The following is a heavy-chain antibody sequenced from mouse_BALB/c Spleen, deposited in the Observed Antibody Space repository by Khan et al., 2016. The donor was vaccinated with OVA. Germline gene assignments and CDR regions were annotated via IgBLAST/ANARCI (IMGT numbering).Heavy chain of an antibody. CDR2: VNPNTGGP. V-gene: IGHV1-26*01. D-gene: IGHD2-14*01. CDR3: AREYDFFAY. CDR1: GYSFTLYY. Sequence: VQLKQSGPDLVKPGASVKISCKASGYSFTLYYMTWVKQSHGKSLEWIGRVNPNTGGPDYNQEFKGKAVLTVDKSSNTAYLELHSLTSEDSAVYYCAREYDFFAYWGQGTLVTVSA. J-gene: IGHJ3*01.